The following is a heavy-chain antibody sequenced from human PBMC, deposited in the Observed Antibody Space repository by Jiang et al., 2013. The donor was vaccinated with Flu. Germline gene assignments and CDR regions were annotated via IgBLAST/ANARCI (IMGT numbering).Heavy chain of an antibody. Sequence: TSYYMHWVRQAPGQGLEWMGIINPSGGSTSYAQKFQGRVTMTRDTSTSTVYMELSSLRSEDTAVYYCAGGGPPPYYYYGMDVWGQGTTVTVSS. CDR3: AGGGPPPYYYYGMDV. V-gene: IGHV1-46*01. J-gene: IGHJ6*02. CDR2: INPSGGST. CDR1: TSYY.